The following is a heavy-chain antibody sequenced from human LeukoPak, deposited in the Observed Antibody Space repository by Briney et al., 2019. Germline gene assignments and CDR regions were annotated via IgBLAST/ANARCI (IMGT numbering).Heavy chain of an antibody. D-gene: IGHD3-3*02. J-gene: IGHJ5*02. V-gene: IGHV4-34*01. CDR1: GGSFSEYY. CDR3: ARGISTHWFDP. Sequence: SETLSLTCSVFGGSFSEYYWSWIRQPPGKGLEWIGEINHSGSTTYNPSLNSRVTISVDTSKNQISLILNSVTAADTAAYYCARGISTHWFDPWGQGTLVIVSS. CDR2: INHSGST.